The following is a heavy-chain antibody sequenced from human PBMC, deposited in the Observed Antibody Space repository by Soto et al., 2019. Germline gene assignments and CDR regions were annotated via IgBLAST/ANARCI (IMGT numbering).Heavy chain of an antibody. V-gene: IGHV3-30-3*01. D-gene: IGHD2-15*01. CDR3: AREWYDY. CDR1: GFTFSSYA. Sequence: GGSVRLSCAASGFTFSSYAMHWVRQAPGKGLEWVVVISYDGSNKYYGDSVKVRFTISRDNSKNTLYLQMNSLRAEDTAVYYCAREWYDYWCQGPLVTVSS. J-gene: IGHJ4*02. CDR2: ISYDGSNK.